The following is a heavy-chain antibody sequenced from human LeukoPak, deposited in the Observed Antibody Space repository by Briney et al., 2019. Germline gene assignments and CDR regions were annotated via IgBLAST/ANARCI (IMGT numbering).Heavy chain of an antibody. Sequence: GGSLRLSCAASGFTFGNYAMSWVRQAPGKGLEWVSSISNSGSGTYYADSVKGRFTISRDNSKNTLHLQMNSLRAEDTAVYYCATNWNGDYWGQGTLVTVSS. J-gene: IGHJ4*02. V-gene: IGHV3-23*01. CDR3: ATNWNGDY. D-gene: IGHD1-20*01. CDR2: ISNSGSGT. CDR1: GFTFGNYA.